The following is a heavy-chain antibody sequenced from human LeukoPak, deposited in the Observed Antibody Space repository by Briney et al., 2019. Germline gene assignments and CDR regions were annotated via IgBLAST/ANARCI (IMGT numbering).Heavy chain of an antibody. Sequence: GRFIISRDNAENSLYLQMNSLRAEDTAVYYCARGVTLDYWGQGTLVTVSS. D-gene: IGHD2-21*02. J-gene: IGHJ4*02. CDR3: ARGVTLDY. V-gene: IGHV3-21*03.